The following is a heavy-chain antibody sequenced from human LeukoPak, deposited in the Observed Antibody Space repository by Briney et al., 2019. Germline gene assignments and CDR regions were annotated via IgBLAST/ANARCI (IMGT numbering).Heavy chain of an antibody. CDR3: ARDRAQRIYDFWSGYTNWFDP. D-gene: IGHD3-3*01. J-gene: IGHJ5*02. CDR2: INPNSGGT. CDR1: GYTFTGYY. Sequence: ASVKVSCKASGYTFTGYYMHWVRQAPGQGLEWMGWINPNSGGTNYAQKFQGRVTMTRDTSISTAYMELSRLRSDDTAVYYCARDRAQRIYDFWSGYTNWFDPWGQGTLVNVSS. V-gene: IGHV1-2*02.